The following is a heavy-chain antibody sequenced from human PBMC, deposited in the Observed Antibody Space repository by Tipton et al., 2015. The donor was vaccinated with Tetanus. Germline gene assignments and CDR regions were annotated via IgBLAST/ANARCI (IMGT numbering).Heavy chain of an antibody. D-gene: IGHD2-8*01. CDR1: GGSINSYY. Sequence: TLSLTCTVSGGSINSYYWSWIRQPPGKGLEWIGYIYYSGSTNYNPSLKSRVTISVDTSKNQFSLRLSSVTAADTAVYYCARRQTYCTNGFCPFENWGQGTLVTVSS. CDR3: ARRQTYCTNGFCPFEN. V-gene: IGHV4-59*08. CDR2: IYYSGST. J-gene: IGHJ4*02.